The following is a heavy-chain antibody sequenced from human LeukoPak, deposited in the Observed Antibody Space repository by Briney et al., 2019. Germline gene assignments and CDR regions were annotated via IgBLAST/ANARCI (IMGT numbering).Heavy chain of an antibody. CDR3: ARGGGSGRWGSAFDM. D-gene: IGHD6-19*01. V-gene: IGHV4-61*02. CDR1: GGSISSGSYY. CDR2: IYTSGST. Sequence: SQTLSLTCTVSGGSISSGSYYWSWIRQPAGKGLEWIGRIYTSGSTNYNPSLKSRVTISVDTSKNQFSLKLSSVTAADTAVYYCARGGGSGRWGSAFDMWGQGTMVTVSS. J-gene: IGHJ3*02.